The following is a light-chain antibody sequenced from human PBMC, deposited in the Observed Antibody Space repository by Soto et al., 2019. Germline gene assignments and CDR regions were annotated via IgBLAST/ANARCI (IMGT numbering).Light chain of an antibody. CDR3: QQYNNWPPLT. CDR2: DAS. Sequence: EMWITQSPATLSLPPGEKATPSGGASRGVSRILAGNQQIPGQAPRLPIYDASTRAPGIPARFGGSGSGTEFTLTISSLQSEDFAVYYCQQYNNWPPLTFGGGTKVELK. J-gene: IGKJ4*01. CDR1: RGVSRI. V-gene: IGKV3-15*01.